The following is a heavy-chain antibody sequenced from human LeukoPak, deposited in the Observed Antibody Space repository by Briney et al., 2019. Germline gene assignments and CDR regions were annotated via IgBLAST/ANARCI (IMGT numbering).Heavy chain of an antibody. CDR2: IYYSGST. V-gene: IGHV4-39*01. J-gene: IGHJ3*02. CDR3: ARSYYDFWSGYHYAFDI. D-gene: IGHD3-3*01. CDR1: GGSISSSGYY. Sequence: QASETLSLTCTVSGGSISSSGYYWGWIRQPPGKGLEWIGSIYYSGSTYYNPSLKSRVTISVDTSKNQCSLKLSSVTAADTAVYYCARSYYDFWSGYHYAFDIWGQGTMVTVSS.